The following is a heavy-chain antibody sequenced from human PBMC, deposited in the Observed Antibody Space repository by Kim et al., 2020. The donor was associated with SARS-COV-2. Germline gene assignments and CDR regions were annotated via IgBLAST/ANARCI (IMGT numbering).Heavy chain of an antibody. D-gene: IGHD3-10*01. CDR3: VREALHYGSGSSGRYYYGMDV. V-gene: IGHV5-10-1*01. CDR1: GYSFTSYW. J-gene: IGHJ6*02. Sequence: GESLKISCKGSGYSFTSYWISWVCQMPGKGLEWMGRIDPSDSYTNYSPSFQGHVTISADKSISTAYLQWSSLKASDTAMYYCVREALHYGSGSSGRYYYGMDVWGQGTTVTVSS. CDR2: IDPSDSYT.